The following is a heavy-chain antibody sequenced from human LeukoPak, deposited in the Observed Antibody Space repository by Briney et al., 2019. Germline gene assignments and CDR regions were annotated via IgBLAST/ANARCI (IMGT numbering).Heavy chain of an antibody. D-gene: IGHD3-3*01. Sequence: PGRSLRLSCAASGFTFSSYSMNWVRQAPGKGLEWVSYISSSSSTIYYADSVKGRFTISRDNAKNSLYLQMNSLRAEDTAVYYCARGQFPFSDFGATGGIDPWGQGTLVTVSS. V-gene: IGHV3-48*01. CDR2: ISSSSSTI. CDR3: ARGQFPFSDFGATGGIDP. CDR1: GFTFSSYS. J-gene: IGHJ5*02.